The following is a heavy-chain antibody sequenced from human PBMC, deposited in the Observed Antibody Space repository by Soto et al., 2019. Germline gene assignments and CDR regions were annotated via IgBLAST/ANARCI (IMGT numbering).Heavy chain of an antibody. CDR1: GFTFSSYA. CDR2: ISSSGGST. D-gene: IGHD3-10*01. V-gene: IGHV3-23*01. J-gene: IGHJ4*02. CDR3: AKDGRGAYSYGSYYFDY. Sequence: EVQLLESGGGLVQPGGSLRLSCAASGFTFSSYAMSWVRQAPGKGLEWVSTISSSGGSTYYADSVKGRFTISRDNSKNTLYLQMSSLRAEDTSVYYCAKDGRGAYSYGSYYFDYWGQGTLVTVSS.